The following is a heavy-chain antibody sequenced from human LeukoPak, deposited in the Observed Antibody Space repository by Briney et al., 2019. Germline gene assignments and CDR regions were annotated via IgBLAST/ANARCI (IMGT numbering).Heavy chain of an antibody. J-gene: IGHJ3*02. CDR3: ARSDTYCSGGSCSPNTFDALDI. V-gene: IGHV4-39*07. D-gene: IGHD2-15*01. CDR1: GGSISSSSYY. Sequence: PSETLSLTCTVSGGSISSSSYYWGWIRQPPGKGLEWIGSIYYSGSTYYNPSLKSRVTISIDTSKNQFSLKLSSVTAADTAVYYCARSDTYCSGGSCSPNTFDALDIWGQGTMVAVSS. CDR2: IYYSGST.